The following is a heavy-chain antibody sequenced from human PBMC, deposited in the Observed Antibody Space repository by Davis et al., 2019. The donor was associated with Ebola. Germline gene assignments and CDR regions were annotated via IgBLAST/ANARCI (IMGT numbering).Heavy chain of an antibody. CDR1: GGSITSDTYY. CDR2: IEHDGSYT. Sequence: HTGGSLRPSCPVSGGSITSDTYYWGWPRQPPGKGLEWVSQIEHDGSYTGYADSVKGRFTISRDNAKNTVYLQMNSLRAEDTAVYYCARVLSKNALDPWGQGTLVTVSS. J-gene: IGHJ5*02. D-gene: IGHD2-2*01. CDR3: ARVLSKNALDP. V-gene: IGHV3-74*01.